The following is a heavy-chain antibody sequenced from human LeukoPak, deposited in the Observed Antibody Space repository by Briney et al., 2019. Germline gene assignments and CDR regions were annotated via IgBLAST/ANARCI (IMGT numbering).Heavy chain of an antibody. J-gene: IGHJ6*02. D-gene: IGHD3-22*01. CDR3: AEDLGYYESSGIYYYYGMDV. CDR2: ISYDGSNK. V-gene: IGHV3-30*18. Sequence: GGSLRLSCAASGFTFSNYGIHWVRQAPGKGLEWVALISYDGSNKYYADSVKGRFTISRDNSKNTLYLQMNSLRAEGTAVYYCAEDLGYYESSGIYYYYGMDVWGQGTTVTVSS. CDR1: GFTFSNYG.